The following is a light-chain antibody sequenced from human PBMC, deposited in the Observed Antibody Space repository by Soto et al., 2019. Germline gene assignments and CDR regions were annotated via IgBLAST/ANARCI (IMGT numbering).Light chain of an antibody. CDR1: SSDVGSYNL. J-gene: IGLJ1*01. Sequence: QSVLTQPASVSGSPGQSITISCTGTSSDVGSYNLVSWYQQHPGKAPKLMIYEGSKRPSRVFNRFSGSKSGNTASLTTSGLQGKDEAAYYSCSYAGKSTPYVFGTGTKLTVL. CDR3: CSYAGKSTPYV. CDR2: EGS. V-gene: IGLV2-23*01.